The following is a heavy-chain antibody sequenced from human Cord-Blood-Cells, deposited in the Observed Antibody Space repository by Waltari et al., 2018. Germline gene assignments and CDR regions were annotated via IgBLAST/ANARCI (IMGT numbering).Heavy chain of an antibody. Sequence: QVQLQQWGAGLLKPSETLSLTCAVYGGSFSGYYGSWIRQPPGKGLEWIGEINHSGSTNYNPSLKSRVTISVDTSKNQFSLKLSSVTAADTAVYYCARVDYRTIAAAGSDYWGQGTLVTVSS. J-gene: IGHJ4*02. V-gene: IGHV4-34*01. CDR2: INHSGST. CDR1: GGSFSGYY. CDR3: ARVDYRTIAAAGSDY. D-gene: IGHD6-13*01.